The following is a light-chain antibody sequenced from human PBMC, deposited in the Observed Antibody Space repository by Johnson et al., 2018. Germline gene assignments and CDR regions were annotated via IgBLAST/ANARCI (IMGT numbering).Light chain of an antibody. Sequence: QSVLTQPPSVSAAPGQKVTISCSGSSSNIGNNYVSWYQQLPGTAPKLLIYENNKRPSGIPDRFSGSKSGTSATLGITGLQTGDEADYYCGTWDSSLSAGNVFGTGTKLHVL. CDR3: GTWDSSLSAGNV. V-gene: IGLV1-51*02. J-gene: IGLJ1*01. CDR2: ENN. CDR1: SSNIGNNY.